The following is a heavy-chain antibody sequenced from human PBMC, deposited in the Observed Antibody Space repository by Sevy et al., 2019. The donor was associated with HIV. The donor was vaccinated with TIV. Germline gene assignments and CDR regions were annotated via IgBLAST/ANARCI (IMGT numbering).Heavy chain of an antibody. D-gene: IGHD6-13*01. CDR3: ARSVLEAAGTVFGSY. CDR2: INHSGST. J-gene: IGHJ4*02. Sequence: SETLSPTCAVYGGSFSGYYWSWIRQPPGKGLEWIGEINHSGSTNYNPSLKSRVTISVDTSKNQFSLKLSSVTAADTAVYYCARSVLEAAGTVFGSYWGQGTLVTVSS. V-gene: IGHV4-34*01. CDR1: GGSFSGYY.